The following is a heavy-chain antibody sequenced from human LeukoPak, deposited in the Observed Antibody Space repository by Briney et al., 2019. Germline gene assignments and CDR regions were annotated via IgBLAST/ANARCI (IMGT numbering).Heavy chain of an antibody. CDR2: IKSKTDGGTT. CDR3: TTVKRGWNYKPREYYYYYMDV. D-gene: IGHD1-7*01. J-gene: IGHJ6*03. Sequence: GGSLRLSCAASGFIFNNAWMSWVRQAPGKGLEWLGRIKSKTDGGTTDYAAPVKGRFTISRDDSKNTLYLQINSLKTEDTAVYYCTTVKRGWNYKPREYYYYYMDVWGKGTTVTVSS. CDR1: GFIFNNAW. V-gene: IGHV3-15*01.